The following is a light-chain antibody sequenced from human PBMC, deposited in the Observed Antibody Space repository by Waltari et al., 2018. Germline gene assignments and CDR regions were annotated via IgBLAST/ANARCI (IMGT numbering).Light chain of an antibody. CDR1: TSAFGTSNF. J-gene: IGLJ2*01. Sequence: QSALTQPASVSGSPGQSITISCPGTTSAFGTSNFVSWYQQHPGKAPKLMIYDVSNRPSGVSNRFSASKSGNTASLTISGLQTEDEADYYCSSYTSSTTVVFGGGTKLTVL. CDR3: SSYTSSTTVV. CDR2: DVS. V-gene: IGLV2-14*03.